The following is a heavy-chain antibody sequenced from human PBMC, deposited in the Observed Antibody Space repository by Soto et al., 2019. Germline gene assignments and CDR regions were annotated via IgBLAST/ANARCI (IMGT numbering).Heavy chain of an antibody. J-gene: IGHJ4*02. V-gene: IGHV4-39*01. CDR2: VFYTGFT. CDR1: VGSIRASYYY. D-gene: IGHD1-20*01. Sequence: SDPLSLMCAVYVGSIRASYYYRGWLGQSRGKGPEWIGSVFYTGFTSYNPSLESRVSVSVDTSKNQFSLKVSGVSAAETAVYYCATSQKGYNWNYFDHWGQGALVTVSS. CDR3: ATSQKGYNWNYFDH.